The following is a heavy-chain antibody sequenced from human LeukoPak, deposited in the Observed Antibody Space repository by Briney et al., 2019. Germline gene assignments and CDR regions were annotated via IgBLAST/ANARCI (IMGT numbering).Heavy chain of an antibody. CDR1: GFTFSTCA. CDR2: ISGTTSGT. D-gene: IGHD1-14*01. Sequence: GGSLRLSCAASGFTFSTCAMSWVRQVPGKGLEWVSGISGTTSGTYYADSVKGRFTISRDNSKNTLFLQVNSLRAEDTAVYYCAKVRTYFYHGLDVWGQGTTVTVSS. CDR3: AKVRTYFYHGLDV. J-gene: IGHJ6*02. V-gene: IGHV3-23*01.